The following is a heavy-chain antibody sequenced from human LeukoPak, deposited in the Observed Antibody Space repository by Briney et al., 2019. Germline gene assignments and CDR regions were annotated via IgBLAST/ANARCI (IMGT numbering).Heavy chain of an antibody. D-gene: IGHD3-10*01. CDR3: AKGLALWFGELFDY. Sequence: QPGGSLRLSCAASGFTFSSYAMSWVRQAPGKGLEWVSAISGYGGSTFYADSVKGRFTISRDNSKNTLYLQMNSLRAEDTAVYYCAKGLALWFGELFDYWGQRTLVTVSS. CDR2: ISGYGGST. CDR1: GFTFSSYA. J-gene: IGHJ4*02. V-gene: IGHV3-23*01.